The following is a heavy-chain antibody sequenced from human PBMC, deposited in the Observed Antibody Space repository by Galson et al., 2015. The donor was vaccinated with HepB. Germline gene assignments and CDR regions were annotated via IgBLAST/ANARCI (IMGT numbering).Heavy chain of an antibody. Sequence: QSGAEVTKPGESLGISCKGSGYSFTSYWISWVRQMPGKGLEWMGRIDPSDSYTNYSPSFQGHVTISADKSISTAYLQWSSLKASDTAMYYCARSEGGYCSSTSCPEAYYYYGMDVWGQGTTVTVSS. V-gene: IGHV5-10-1*01. CDR1: GYSFTSYW. CDR3: ARSEGGYCSSTSCPEAYYYYGMDV. J-gene: IGHJ6*02. D-gene: IGHD2-2*01. CDR2: IDPSDSYT.